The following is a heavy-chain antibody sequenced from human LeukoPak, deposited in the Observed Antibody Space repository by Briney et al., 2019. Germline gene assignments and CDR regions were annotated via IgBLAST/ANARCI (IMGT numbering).Heavy chain of an antibody. J-gene: IGHJ5*02. CDR1: GYSISSGYY. CDR2: IYHSGST. Sequence: SETLSLTCTVSGYSISSGYYWGWIWQPPGKGLEWIGSIYHSGSTYYNPSLKSRVTISVDTSKNQFSLKLSSVTAADTAVYYCAREVRSAWASFDPWGQGTLVTVSS. V-gene: IGHV4-38-2*02. CDR3: AREVRSAWASFDP. D-gene: IGHD1-26*01.